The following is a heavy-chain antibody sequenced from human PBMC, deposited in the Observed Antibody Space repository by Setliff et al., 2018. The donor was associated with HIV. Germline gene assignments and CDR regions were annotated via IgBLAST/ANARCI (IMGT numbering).Heavy chain of an antibody. V-gene: IGHV3-30*02. CDR3: ARETMYDSRGYLSHYFDY. CDR2: ISSDGNYK. Sequence: GGSLRLSCAASGFIFSAYNMHWARQAPGKGLEWVTFISSDGNYKIYADSVKGRFTVSRDNSKNTLYLQMNSLRVEDTAVYYCARETMYDSRGYLSHYFDYWGQGTPVTVSS. CDR1: GFIFSAYN. J-gene: IGHJ4*02. D-gene: IGHD3-22*01.